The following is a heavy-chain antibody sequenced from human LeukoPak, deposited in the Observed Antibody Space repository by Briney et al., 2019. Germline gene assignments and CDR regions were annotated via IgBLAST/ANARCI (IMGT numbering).Heavy chain of an antibody. D-gene: IGHD3-10*01. CDR2: IHYTGST. J-gene: IGHJ6*02. CDR3: AREDVAGGSGSNYYYYGADV. Sequence: SETLSLTCAVYGGSFSGYYWSWIRQPPGKGLEWIGFIHYTGSTNYNPSLKSRVTISVDTSKNQFSLKLSSVTAADTAVYYCAREDVAGGSGSNYYYYGADVWGQGTTVTVSS. CDR1: GGSFSGYY. V-gene: IGHV4-59*01.